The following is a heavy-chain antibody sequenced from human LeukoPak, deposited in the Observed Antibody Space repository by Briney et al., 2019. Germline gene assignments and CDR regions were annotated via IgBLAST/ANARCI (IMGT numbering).Heavy chain of an antibody. CDR1: GDSVSSNSAA. V-gene: IGHV6-1*01. Sequence: SQTLSLTCAISGDSVSSNSAAWSWIRQSPSRGLEWLGRTYYRSKWYNDYAVSVKSRITINPDTSKNQFSLQLNSVTPEDTAVYYCARVALSGYCSGGRCYVDWFDPWGQGTLVTVSS. J-gene: IGHJ5*02. CDR2: TYYRSKWYN. CDR3: ARVALSGYCSGGRCYVDWFDP. D-gene: IGHD2-15*01.